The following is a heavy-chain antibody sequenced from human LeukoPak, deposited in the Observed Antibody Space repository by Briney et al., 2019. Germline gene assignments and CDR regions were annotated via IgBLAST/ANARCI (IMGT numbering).Heavy chain of an antibody. V-gene: IGHV3-74*01. CDR1: GFTFSSYW. CDR3: VRVACSSMTSCATVDY. J-gene: IGHJ4*02. CDR2: INSDGSST. D-gene: IGHD2-2*01. Sequence: GGSLRLPCAASGFTFSSYWMHWVRQAPGKGLVWVSRINSDGSSTSYADSVKGRFIISRDNAKNTLSLQMNSLRAEDTAVFYCVRVACSSMTSCATVDYWGQGTLVTVSS.